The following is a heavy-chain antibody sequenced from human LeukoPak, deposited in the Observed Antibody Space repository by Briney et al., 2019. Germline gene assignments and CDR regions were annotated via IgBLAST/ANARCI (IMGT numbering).Heavy chain of an antibody. CDR3: ARLGSITIFGVAYPTFDP. CDR1: GFTFSTYN. CDR2: ISSSSSYI. V-gene: IGHV3-21*01. J-gene: IGHJ5*02. Sequence: KPGGSLRLSCAASGFTFSTYNMNWVRRTPGKGLEWVSSISSSSSYIYYADSVKGRFTISRDNAKNSLYLQMNSLRAEDTAVYYCARLGSITIFGVAYPTFDPWGQGTLVTVSS. D-gene: IGHD3-3*01.